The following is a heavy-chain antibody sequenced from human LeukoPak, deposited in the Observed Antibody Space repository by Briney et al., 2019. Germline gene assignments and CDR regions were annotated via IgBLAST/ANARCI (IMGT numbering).Heavy chain of an antibody. V-gene: IGHV3-48*03. Sequence: GGSLRLSCTASGFTFSSYEMNWVRQAPGKGLEWVSYISSSATTIYYADSVKGRFTISRDNAKNSLYLQMDSLRAEDTAVYYCARGKGGRAGYRVDAFDIWGQGTRVTASS. J-gene: IGHJ3*02. CDR1: GFTFSSYE. D-gene: IGHD5-24*01. CDR3: ARGKGGRAGYRVDAFDI. CDR2: ISSSATTI.